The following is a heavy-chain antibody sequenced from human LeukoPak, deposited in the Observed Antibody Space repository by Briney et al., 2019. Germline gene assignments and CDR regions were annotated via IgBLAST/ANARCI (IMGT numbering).Heavy chain of an antibody. J-gene: IGHJ6*02. V-gene: IGHV3-23*01. Sequence: GGSLRLSCAASGFTFSSYAMGWVRQAPGRGLEWVSAISASGGTTYYADSVKGRFTISRDNSKSTVFLQMNSLSAEDTAVYHCAKDLSYYYDSSGSSTYSHYGLDVWGQGTTVIVSS. CDR3: AKDLSYYYDSSGSSTYSHYGLDV. CDR2: ISASGGTT. CDR1: GFTFSSYA. D-gene: IGHD3-22*01.